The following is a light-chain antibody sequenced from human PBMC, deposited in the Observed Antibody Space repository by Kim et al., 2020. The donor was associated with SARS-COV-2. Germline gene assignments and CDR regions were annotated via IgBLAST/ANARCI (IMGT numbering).Light chain of an antibody. CDR3: QQYGSAPPIT. V-gene: IGKV3-20*01. J-gene: IGKJ5*01. Sequence: PGERATLSCRASQSVSSCYLAWYQQKPGQAPRLLIYGASSRATGIPDRFSGSESGTDFTLTINRLEPEDFALYYCQQYGSAPPITFGQGTRLEIK. CDR2: GAS. CDR1: QSVSSCY.